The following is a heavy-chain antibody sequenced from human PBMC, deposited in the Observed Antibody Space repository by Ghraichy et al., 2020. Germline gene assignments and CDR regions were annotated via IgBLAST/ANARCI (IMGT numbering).Heavy chain of an antibody. J-gene: IGHJ6*02. V-gene: IGHV3-48*02. CDR1: QFTFSSYS. CDR3: ARGSTVVRLYYYDGMDV. CDR2: ITSSSRTR. D-gene: IGHD4-23*01. Sequence: GGSLRLSCVGSQFTFSSYSMNWVRQSPGKGLEWVSYITSSSRTRFYADSVKGRFTISRDNAQNSLYLQMNSLTDEDTAVYYCARGSTVVRLYYYDGMDVWGQGTTVTVSS.